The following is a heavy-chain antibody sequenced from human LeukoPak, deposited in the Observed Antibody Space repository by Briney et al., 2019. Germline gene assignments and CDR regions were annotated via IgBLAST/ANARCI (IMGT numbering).Heavy chain of an antibody. D-gene: IGHD3-9*01. CDR1: GYTFTSYY. CDR2: INPSGGST. J-gene: IGHJ5*02. CDR3: ARAGLTGYSPYNWFDP. Sequence: GASVKVSCKASGYTFTSYYMHWVRQAPGQGLEWMGIINPSGGSTSYAQKFQGRVTMTRDTSTSTVYMELSSLRSEDTAVYYCARAGLTGYSPYNWFDPWGQGTLVTVSS. V-gene: IGHV1-46*01.